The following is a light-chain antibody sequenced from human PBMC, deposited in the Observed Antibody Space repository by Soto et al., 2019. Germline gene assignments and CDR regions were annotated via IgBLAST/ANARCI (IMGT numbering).Light chain of an antibody. V-gene: IGKV2-30*01. Sequence: DVVMTQSPLSLPVTLGHPASISCRSSQSLVYSGGIAYLSWFQQRPGQSPRRLIYKSSRRHSGVPDRFRGSASGTYFTPQINGVEAEDVGSDYCVEGTHWHPTFGRGTRVESK. CDR3: VEGTHWHPT. CDR1: QSLVYSGGIAY. CDR2: KSS. J-gene: IGKJ1*01.